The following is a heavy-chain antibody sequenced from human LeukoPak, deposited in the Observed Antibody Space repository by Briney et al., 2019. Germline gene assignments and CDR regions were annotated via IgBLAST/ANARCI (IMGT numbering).Heavy chain of an antibody. V-gene: IGHV3-7*01. CDR1: GFTFSGFW. CDR2: IKQDGSEI. CDR3: ARDKIVGPTTLDY. D-gene: IGHD1-26*01. Sequence: GGSLRLSCAASGFTFSGFWMSWVRQTPEKGLEWVANIKQDGSEIYYVDSVKGRFTISRDNAENSLYLQMNSLRADDTAVYYCARDKIVGPTTLDYWGQGTLVTVSS. J-gene: IGHJ4*02.